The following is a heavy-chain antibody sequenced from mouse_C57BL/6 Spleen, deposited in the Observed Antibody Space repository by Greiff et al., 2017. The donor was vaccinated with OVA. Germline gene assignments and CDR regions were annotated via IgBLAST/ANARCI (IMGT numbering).Heavy chain of an antibody. J-gene: IGHJ3*01. Sequence: QVQLKQPGAELVMPGASVKLSCKASGYTFTSYWMHWVKQRPGQGLAWIGEIDPSDSYTNYNQKFKGKSTLTVDKSSSTAYMQLSSLTSEDSAVYYCARGLRLPMAYWGQGTLVTVSA. V-gene: IGHV1-69*01. D-gene: IGHD2-4*01. CDR2: IDPSDSYT. CDR1: GYTFTSYW. CDR3: ARGLRLPMAY.